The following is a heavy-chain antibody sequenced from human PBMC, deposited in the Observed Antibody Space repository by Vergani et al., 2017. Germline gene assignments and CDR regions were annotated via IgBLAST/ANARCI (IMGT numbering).Heavy chain of an antibody. Sequence: QVQLVESGGGVVQPGRSLRLSCEASGLTFSSYAMHWVRQAPGKGLEWVAVISYAGSNKYYADSVKDRFTISRDKSNNSLYLQMNSLRAEDTAVYYCARGSPFDYWGQGTLVTVSS. CDR1: GLTFSSYA. CDR2: ISYAGSNK. D-gene: IGHD2-15*01. V-gene: IGHV3-30*07. CDR3: ARGSPFDY. J-gene: IGHJ4*02.